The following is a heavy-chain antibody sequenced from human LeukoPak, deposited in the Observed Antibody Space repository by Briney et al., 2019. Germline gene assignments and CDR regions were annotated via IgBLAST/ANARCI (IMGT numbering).Heavy chain of an antibody. CDR1: GGSISSYY. D-gene: IGHD3-3*01. CDR3: ARDQNVPFLEWYKYGMDV. Sequence: NPSETLSLTCTVSGGSISSYYWSWIRQPPGKGLEWIGYIYYSGSTNYNPSLKSRVTISVDTSKNQFSLKPSSVTAADTAVYYCARDQNVPFLEWYKYGMDVWGQGTTVTVSS. J-gene: IGHJ6*02. V-gene: IGHV4-59*01. CDR2: IYYSGST.